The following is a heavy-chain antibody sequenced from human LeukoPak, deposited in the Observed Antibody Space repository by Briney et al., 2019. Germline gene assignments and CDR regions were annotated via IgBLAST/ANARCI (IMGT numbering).Heavy chain of an antibody. CDR1: GGSISSYY. Sequence: SETLSLTCTVSGGSISSYYWSWIRQPPGKGLEWLGYIYYSGSTNYNPSLKSRVTISVDTSKNQFSLKLSSVTAADTAVYYCARSPTRIMVRGVIITGWFDPWGQGTLVTVSP. V-gene: IGHV4-59*01. CDR2: IYYSGST. CDR3: ARSPTRIMVRGVIITGWFDP. D-gene: IGHD3-10*01. J-gene: IGHJ5*02.